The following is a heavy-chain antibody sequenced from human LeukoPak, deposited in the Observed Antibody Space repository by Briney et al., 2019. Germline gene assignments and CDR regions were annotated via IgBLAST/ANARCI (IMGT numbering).Heavy chain of an antibody. Sequence: GGSLRLSCAASGFIFSSYGMHWVRQAPGEGLEWVAVIWYDGSNKYYADSVKGRFTISRDNSKNTLYLQMNSLRAEDTAVYYCARGRYISGSHYFDFWGQGTLVTVSS. CDR3: ARGRYISGSHYFDF. V-gene: IGHV3-33*01. D-gene: IGHD6-19*01. J-gene: IGHJ4*02. CDR1: GFIFSSYG. CDR2: IWYDGSNK.